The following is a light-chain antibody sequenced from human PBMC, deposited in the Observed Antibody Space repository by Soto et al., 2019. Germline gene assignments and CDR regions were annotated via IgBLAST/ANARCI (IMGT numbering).Light chain of an antibody. J-gene: IGKJ1*01. Sequence: IQMTQSPSSLSASVGDRVTITCRASQGIRNELGWYQQKTGRAPKLLIYAASTLQSGVPSRLSGSGSGTDFTLTISSLQPEDFATYYCLQDYNYPWTFGQGTKVDIK. CDR2: AAS. CDR1: QGIRNE. V-gene: IGKV1-6*01. CDR3: LQDYNYPWT.